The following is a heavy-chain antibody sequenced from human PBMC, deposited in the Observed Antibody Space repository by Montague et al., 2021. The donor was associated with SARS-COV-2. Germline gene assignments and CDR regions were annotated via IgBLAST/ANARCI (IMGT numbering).Heavy chain of an antibody. J-gene: IGHJ4*02. Sequence: SETLSLTCSVSGGSFDSDNFFWGWIRQPPGKRLEWIGVISNGGRTFDNPSLKSRVTISVHTSRNQLSLNVKSVTAADTAVYYCARHRRYDVVTYCPDFWGQGFLVTVSS. CDR1: GGSFDSDNFF. CDR3: ARHRRYDVVTYCPDF. D-gene: IGHD3-9*01. V-gene: IGHV4-39*01. CDR2: ISNGGRT.